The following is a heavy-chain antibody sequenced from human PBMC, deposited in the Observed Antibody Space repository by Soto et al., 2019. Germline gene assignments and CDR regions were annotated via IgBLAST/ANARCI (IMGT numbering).Heavy chain of an antibody. CDR2: IYPGDSDT. V-gene: IGHV5-51*01. Sequence: GESLKISCKGSGYSFTSYWIGWVRQMPGKGLEWMGIIYPGDSDTRYSPSFQGQVTISADKSISTAYLQWSSLKASDTAMYYCARQMPYSSSWYFLGMDVRGQGTTVTVSS. D-gene: IGHD6-13*01. J-gene: IGHJ6*02. CDR1: GYSFTSYW. CDR3: ARQMPYSSSWYFLGMDV.